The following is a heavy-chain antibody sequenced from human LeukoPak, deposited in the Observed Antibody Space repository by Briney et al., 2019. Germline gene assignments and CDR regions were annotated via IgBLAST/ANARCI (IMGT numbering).Heavy chain of an antibody. J-gene: IGHJ4*02. Sequence: PSETLSLTCTVSGGSISSYYWDWIRQSPGKGLEWIGYIYYSGSTNYNPSLNSRVTISVDTSKNQFSLKLNSVTAADTAVYYCARGDSSWPYYFACWGQRTLVTVSS. V-gene: IGHV4-59*01. D-gene: IGHD6-13*01. CDR3: ARGDSSWPYYFAC. CDR2: IYYSGST. CDR1: GGSISSYY.